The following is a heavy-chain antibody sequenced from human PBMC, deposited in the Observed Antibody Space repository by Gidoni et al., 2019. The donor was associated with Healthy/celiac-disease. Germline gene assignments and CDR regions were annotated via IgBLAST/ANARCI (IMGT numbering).Heavy chain of an antibody. D-gene: IGHD6-19*01. CDR1: GGSISSSSYY. Sequence: QLQLQESGPGLVKPSETLSLTCTVSGGSISSSSYYWGWIRQPPGKGLEWIGSIYYSGSTYYNPSLKSRVTISVDTSKNQFSLKLSSVTAADTAVYYCARLSRQWLVDYWGQGTLVTVSS. CDR2: IYYSGST. CDR3: ARLSRQWLVDY. V-gene: IGHV4-39*01. J-gene: IGHJ4*02.